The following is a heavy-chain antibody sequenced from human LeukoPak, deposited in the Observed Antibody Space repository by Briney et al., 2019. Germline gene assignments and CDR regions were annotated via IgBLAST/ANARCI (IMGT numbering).Heavy chain of an antibody. Sequence: GGSLRLSCAASGFTFSNYAMSWVRQAPGKGLEWVSTISGSGAGTYYADSVKGRFTISRDNSKSTLYLQMNSLRAEDTAVYFCAKEWGGGSGYFYYFDYWGQGTLVTVSS. V-gene: IGHV3-23*01. CDR2: ISGSGAGT. CDR1: GFTFSNYA. D-gene: IGHD3-3*01. CDR3: AKEWGGGSGYFYYFDY. J-gene: IGHJ4*02.